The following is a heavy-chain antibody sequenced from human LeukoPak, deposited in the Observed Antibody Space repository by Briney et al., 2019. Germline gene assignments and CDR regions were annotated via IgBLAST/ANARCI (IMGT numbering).Heavy chain of an antibody. Sequence: SETLSLTRTVSGGSISSSSYYWGWIRQPPGKGLEWIGSIYYSGSTYYNPSLKSRVTISVDTSKNQFSLKLSSVTAADTAVYYCAREDTVTTGATWYNWFDPWGQGTLVTVSS. CDR2: IYYSGST. V-gene: IGHV4-39*07. D-gene: IGHD4-17*01. CDR1: GGSISSSSYY. J-gene: IGHJ5*02. CDR3: AREDTVTTGATWYNWFDP.